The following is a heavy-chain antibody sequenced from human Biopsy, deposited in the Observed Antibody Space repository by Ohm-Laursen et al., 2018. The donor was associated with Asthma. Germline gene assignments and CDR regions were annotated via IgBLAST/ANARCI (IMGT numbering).Heavy chain of an antibody. Sequence: SDTLSLTCTVSGGSVSTGSYYWSWIRQPPGKGLEWLGYIYYPGSENYNPSLKSRVTISVDTSKNQFSLRLNSVTAADTAVYYCAKGPNYHGSGRAPIGMDVWGQGTTVTVSS. J-gene: IGHJ6*02. CDR2: IYYPGSE. D-gene: IGHD3-10*01. CDR3: AKGPNYHGSGRAPIGMDV. CDR1: GGSVSTGSYY. V-gene: IGHV4-61*01.